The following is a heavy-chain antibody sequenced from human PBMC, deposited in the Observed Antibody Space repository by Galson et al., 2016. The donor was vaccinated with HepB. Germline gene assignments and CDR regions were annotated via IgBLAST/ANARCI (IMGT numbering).Heavy chain of an antibody. CDR3: ARGPGMDG. Sequence: SLRLSCAASGFTFTSNWMNWVRQAPGKGLEWVASINRDGDEKYYVDFVKGRFTISRDNAKNSPYLQMNSLRGEDTAVYYCARGPGMDGWGQRTTVTVSS. CDR1: GFTFTSNW. J-gene: IGHJ6*02. V-gene: IGHV3-7*01. CDR2: INRDGDEK.